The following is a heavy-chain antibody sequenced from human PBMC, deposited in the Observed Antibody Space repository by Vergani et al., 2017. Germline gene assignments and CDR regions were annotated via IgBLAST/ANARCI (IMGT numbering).Heavy chain of an antibody. CDR2: IYYSGST. CDR1: GGSISSSSYY. J-gene: IGHJ4*02. D-gene: IGHD3-10*01. Sequence: QVQLQESGPGLVKPSETLSLTCTVSGGSISSSSYYWGWIRQPPGKGLEWIGSIYYSGSTYYNPSLKSRVTISVDTSKNQFSLKLSSVTAADTAVYYCARVKNKGYGSGSYFFDYWGQGTLVTVSS. CDR3: ARVKNKGYGSGSYFFDY. V-gene: IGHV4-39*01.